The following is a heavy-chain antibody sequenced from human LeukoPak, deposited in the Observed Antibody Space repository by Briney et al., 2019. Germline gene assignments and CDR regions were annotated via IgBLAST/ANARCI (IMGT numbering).Heavy chain of an antibody. D-gene: IGHD6-6*01. CDR3: ARGRFEYSSSTLTYYFDY. J-gene: IGHJ4*02. V-gene: IGHV3-13*01. CDR2: IGTAGDT. CDR1: GFTFSSYD. Sequence: PGGSLRLSCAASGFTFSSYDMHWVRQATGKGLEWVSAIGTAGDTYYPGSVKGRFTISRENAKNSLYLQMNSLRAGDTAVYYCARGRFEYSSSTLTYYFDYWGQGTLVTVSP.